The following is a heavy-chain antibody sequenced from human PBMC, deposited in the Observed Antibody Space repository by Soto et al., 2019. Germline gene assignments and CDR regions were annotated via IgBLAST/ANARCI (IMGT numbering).Heavy chain of an antibody. D-gene: IGHD6-6*01. J-gene: IGHJ5*02. CDR1: GGSIRSSSSY. CDR3: ARWAEYDNWFDP. CDR2: IYYSGST. Sequence: QLQLQVSGPGLVKPSETLSLTCTVSGGSIRSSSSYWGWIRQPPGKGLEWIGSIYYSGSTNYNPSLKSRVTISVDTAKNQFSLKLSSVTAADTAVYYCARWAEYDNWFDPWGQGTLVTVSS. V-gene: IGHV4-39*01.